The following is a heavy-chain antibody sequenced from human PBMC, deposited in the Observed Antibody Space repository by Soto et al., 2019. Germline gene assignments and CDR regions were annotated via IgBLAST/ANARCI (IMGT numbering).Heavy chain of an antibody. V-gene: IGHV3-33*01. J-gene: IGHJ5*02. Sequence: QVQLVESGGGVVQPGRSLRLSCAASGFTFSSYGMHWVRQAPGKGLEWVAVIWYDGSNKYYADSVKGRFTISRDNSKNTLYLQMNSLRAEDTAVYYCARGGYCSSTSCWLWWFDPWGQGTLVTVSS. D-gene: IGHD2-2*01. CDR3: ARGGYCSSTSCWLWWFDP. CDR2: IWYDGSNK. CDR1: GFTFSSYG.